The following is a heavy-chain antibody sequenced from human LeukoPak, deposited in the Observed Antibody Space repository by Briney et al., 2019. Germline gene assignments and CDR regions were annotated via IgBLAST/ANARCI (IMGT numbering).Heavy chain of an antibody. J-gene: IGHJ4*02. CDR2: ISSSSSTI. D-gene: IGHD2-2*01. Sequence: GGSLRLSCAASGFTFSSYSMNWVRQAPGKGLEWVSYISSSSSTIYYADSVKGRFTISRDNAKNSLYLQMNSLRAEDTAVYYCARDIVVVPAAIPLDYWGQGTLVTVSS. CDR1: GFTFSSYS. V-gene: IGHV3-48*01. CDR3: ARDIVVVPAAIPLDY.